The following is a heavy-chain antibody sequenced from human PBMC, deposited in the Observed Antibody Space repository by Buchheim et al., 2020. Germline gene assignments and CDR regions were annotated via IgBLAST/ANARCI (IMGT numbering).Heavy chain of an antibody. J-gene: IGHJ6*03. Sequence: QVQLVQSGAEVKKPGASVKVSCKASGYTFTSYDINWVRQATGQGLEWMGWMNPNSGNTGYAQKFQGRVTMPRNPPISTAYMELSSLRSEDTAVYYCARGRRVGATYPGTRDYYYYMDVWGKGTT. CDR1: GYTFTSYD. CDR3: ARGRRVGATYPGTRDYYYYMDV. V-gene: IGHV1-8*01. CDR2: MNPNSGNT. D-gene: IGHD1-26*01.